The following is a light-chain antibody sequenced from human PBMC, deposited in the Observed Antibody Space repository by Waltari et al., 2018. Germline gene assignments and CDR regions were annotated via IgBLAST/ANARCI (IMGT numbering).Light chain of an antibody. CDR3: SSSTSSSTLV. CDR2: EVS. V-gene: IGLV2-14*01. CDR1: SSDVGSYNY. Sequence: QSALTQPASVSGPPGPSIPIACTGTSSDVGSYNYVPWYQQHPAKAPKLMIYEVSSRPSGVSNRFSGSKSANTASLTISGLQAEDEADYYCSSSTSSSTLVFGTGTKVTVL. J-gene: IGLJ1*01.